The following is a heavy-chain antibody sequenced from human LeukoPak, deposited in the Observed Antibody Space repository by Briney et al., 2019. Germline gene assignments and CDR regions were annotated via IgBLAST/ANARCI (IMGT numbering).Heavy chain of an antibody. J-gene: IGHJ6*03. V-gene: IGHV4-39*01. Sequence: SETLSLTCTVSGGSISSSSYYWGWIRQPPGKGLEWIGSIYYSGSTYYNPSLKSRVTISVDTSKNQFSLKLSSVTAADTAVYYCARHSGYCGSGSYYNRIYYYYMDVWGKGTTVTISS. CDR2: IYYSGST. CDR1: GGSISSSSYY. CDR3: ARHSGYCGSGSYYNRIYYYYMDV. D-gene: IGHD3-10*01.